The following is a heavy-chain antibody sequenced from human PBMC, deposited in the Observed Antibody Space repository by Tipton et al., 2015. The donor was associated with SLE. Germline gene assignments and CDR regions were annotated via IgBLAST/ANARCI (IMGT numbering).Heavy chain of an antibody. CDR2: IYYTGST. V-gene: IGHV4-38-2*02. CDR1: GYSISSSYY. Sequence: TLSLTCTVSGYSISSSYYWGWIRQPPGKGLEWIGNIYYTGSTYQNPSLKSRVTISVDASKNQFSLKLSSVTAADTAVYYCAKFPWFGELNGSDGMDVWGRGTTVTVSS. D-gene: IGHD3-10*01. CDR3: AKFPWFGELNGSDGMDV. J-gene: IGHJ6*02.